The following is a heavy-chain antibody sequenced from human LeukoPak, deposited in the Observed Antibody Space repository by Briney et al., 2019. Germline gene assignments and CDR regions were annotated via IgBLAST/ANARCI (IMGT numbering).Heavy chain of an antibody. CDR2: IKQDGREK. Sequence: RGSLSLSCAASGFSFSSYWMRWVRPAAGKGLEGVASIKQDGREKYYVDSVKGRFNIFRDNAKNSLYLQVNRLSADDTGVYYCARDRNIAVAGTKGAYYYYYMDVWGKGTTVTSSS. D-gene: IGHD6-19*01. CDR1: GFSFSSYW. J-gene: IGHJ6*03. V-gene: IGHV3-7*03. CDR3: ARDRNIAVAGTKGAYYYYYMDV.